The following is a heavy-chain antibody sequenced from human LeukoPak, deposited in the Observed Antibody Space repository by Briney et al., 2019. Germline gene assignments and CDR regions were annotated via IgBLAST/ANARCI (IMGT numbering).Heavy chain of an antibody. CDR3: ARDYWNGLDH. CDR2: INRDGSDT. CDR1: GFTFSSYW. J-gene: IGHJ4*02. V-gene: IGHV3-74*01. D-gene: IGHD1-1*01. Sequence: PGGSLRLSCAASGFTFSSYWMHWVRQAPGKGLMWVSRINRDGSDTRYADSVKGRFTISRDNGKNTLDLQMSSLRAEDTALYYCARDYWNGLDHWGQGTLVTVSS.